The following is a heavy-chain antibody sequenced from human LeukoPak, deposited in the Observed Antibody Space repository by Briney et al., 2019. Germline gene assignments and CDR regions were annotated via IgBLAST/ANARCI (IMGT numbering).Heavy chain of an antibody. CDR1: GGSISSYY. V-gene: IGHV4-59*08. J-gene: IGHJ4*02. D-gene: IGHD2-15*01. CDR2: IYYSGST. CDR3: ARHSPLPYFDY. Sequence: SETLSLTCTVSGGSISSYYWSWIRQPPGKGLEWIGYIYYSGSTNYNPSLKSRVTISVDTSKNQFSLKLSSVTAADTAVYYCARHSPLPYFDYWGQGTLVTVSS.